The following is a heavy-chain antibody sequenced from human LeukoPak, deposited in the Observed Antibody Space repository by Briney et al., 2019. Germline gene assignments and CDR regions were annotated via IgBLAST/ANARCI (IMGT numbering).Heavy chain of an antibody. CDR2: ISAYNGNT. V-gene: IGHV1-18*01. CDR3: ARAVSSGWYEWNYYYYGMDV. CDR1: GYTFTSYG. Sequence: GASVKVSCKASGYTFTSYGISWVRQAPGQGLEGMGWISAYNGNTNYAQKLQGRVTMTTDTSTSTAYMELRSLRSDDTAVYYCARAVSSGWYEWNYYYYGMDVWGQGTTVTVSS. J-gene: IGHJ6*02. D-gene: IGHD6-19*01.